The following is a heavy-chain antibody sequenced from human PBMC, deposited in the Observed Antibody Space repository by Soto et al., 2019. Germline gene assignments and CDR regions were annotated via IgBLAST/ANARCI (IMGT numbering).Heavy chain of an antibody. J-gene: IGHJ4*02. V-gene: IGHV3-23*01. CDR1: GFTFSNYA. CDR3: ERGRTSDY. D-gene: IGHD1-1*01. Sequence: EVQLLESGGGLVQPGGSLRLSCAASGFTFSNYAMSWVRQAPGKGLEGVSSIGSSGGSTYYADSVKGRFTISRDNSKNTLYLQMNSLRAEDTAVYYCERGRTSDYWGQGTLVTVS. CDR2: IGSSGGST.